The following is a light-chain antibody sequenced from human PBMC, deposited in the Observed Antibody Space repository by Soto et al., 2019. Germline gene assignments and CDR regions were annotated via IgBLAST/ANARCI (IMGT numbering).Light chain of an antibody. CDR3: QQDDHPPYT. Sequence: DIQMTQSPSSLSAAVGERVTFTCQASKDIYKYLNWYQQKPGKAPKLLIDDESNLERGVPSRFSGSGSVTDFSLTVDSRQPEDTATYYCQQDDHPPYTCGQGTELEIK. J-gene: IGKJ2*01. CDR2: DES. V-gene: IGKV1-33*01. CDR1: KDIYKY.